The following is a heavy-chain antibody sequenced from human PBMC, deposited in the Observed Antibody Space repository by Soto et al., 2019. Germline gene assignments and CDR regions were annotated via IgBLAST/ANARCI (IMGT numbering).Heavy chain of an antibody. D-gene: IGHD2-15*01. Sequence: QVQLQESGPGLVKPSGTLSLTCTVSGGSISNFFWNWIRQPPGKGLEWIGYIYYSGSANYSPSLKSRATISEDTSENKLSPKLRSVTAADTAVYYCVRGEYCSGGSCYGEYNWFDLWGQGTLVTVSS. CDR3: VRGEYCSGGSCYGEYNWFDL. V-gene: IGHV4-59*01. J-gene: IGHJ5*02. CDR1: GGSISNFF. CDR2: IYYSGSA.